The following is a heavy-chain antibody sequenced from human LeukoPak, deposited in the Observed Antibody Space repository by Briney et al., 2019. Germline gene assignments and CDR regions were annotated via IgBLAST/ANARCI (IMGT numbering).Heavy chain of an antibody. CDR3: ARDVATDPAGTHFDY. J-gene: IGHJ4*02. V-gene: IGHV3-30-3*01. CDR1: GFTFSSYA. Sequence: GGSLRLSCAASGFTFSSYAMHWVRQAPGKGLEWVAVISYDGSNKYYADSVKGRFTISRDNSKNTLYLQMNSLRAEDTAVYYCARDVATDPAGTHFDYWGQGTLVTVSS. CDR2: ISYDGSNK. D-gene: IGHD6-13*01.